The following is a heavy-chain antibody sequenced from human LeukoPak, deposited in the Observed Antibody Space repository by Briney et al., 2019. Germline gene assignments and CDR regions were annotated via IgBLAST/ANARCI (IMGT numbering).Heavy chain of an antibody. J-gene: IGHJ5*02. D-gene: IGHD3-10*01. CDR3: ARGPMVRGVRRGSRNWFDP. Sequence: KTSETLSLTCAVYGGSFSGYYWSWIRQPPGKGLEWIGEINHSGSTNYNPSLKSRVTISVDTSKNQFSLKLSSVTAADTAVYYCARGPMVRGVRRGSRNWFDPWGQGTLVTVSS. CDR2: INHSGST. CDR1: GGSFSGYY. V-gene: IGHV4-34*01.